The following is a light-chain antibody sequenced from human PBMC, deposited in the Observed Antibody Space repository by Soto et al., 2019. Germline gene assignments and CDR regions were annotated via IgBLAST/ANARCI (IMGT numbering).Light chain of an antibody. Sequence: DIQMTQSPSSVSASVGDRVTLTCRASQGSSSWLAWYQQKPGKAPKLLIYAASSLQSGVPSRFSGSGSGTHFTLTISSLQPEDSATYYCLQSDSFPHTFGQGTKLEIK. CDR2: AAS. V-gene: IGKV1-12*01. CDR1: QGSSSW. J-gene: IGKJ2*01. CDR3: LQSDSFPHT.